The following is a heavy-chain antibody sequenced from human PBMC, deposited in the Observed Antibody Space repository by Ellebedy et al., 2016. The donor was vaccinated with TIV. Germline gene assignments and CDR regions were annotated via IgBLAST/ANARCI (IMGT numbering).Heavy chain of an antibody. CDR1: GFTFSTYW. V-gene: IGHV3-7*01. D-gene: IGHD5-24*01. J-gene: IGHJ4*02. CDR2: MNQDGSEK. CDR3: ARDGWLQFVYYFDY. Sequence: GESLKISCAASGFTFSTYWMTWVRQAPGKGLEWVANMNQDGSEKYYVDSVKGRFTISRDNSKNTLYLQMNSLRAEDTAVYYCARDGWLQFVYYFDYWGQGTLVTVSS.